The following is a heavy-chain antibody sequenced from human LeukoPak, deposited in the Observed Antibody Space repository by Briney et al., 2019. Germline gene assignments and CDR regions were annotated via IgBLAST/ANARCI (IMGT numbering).Heavy chain of an antibody. V-gene: IGHV3-23*01. CDR2: ISGSGGST. J-gene: IGHJ4*02. CDR3: AKDDRAYSSSN. CDR1: GFTFSSYA. D-gene: IGHD6-6*01. Sequence: GGSLRLSCAASGFTFSSYAMSWVRQAPGKGLEWVSAISGSGGSTYYADSVKGRFTISRDNSKNTLYLQMNSLRAEDMAVYYCAKDDRAYSSSNWGQGTLVTVSS.